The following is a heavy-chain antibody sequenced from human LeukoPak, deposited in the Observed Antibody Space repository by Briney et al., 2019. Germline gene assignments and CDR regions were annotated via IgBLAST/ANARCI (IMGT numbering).Heavy chain of an antibody. V-gene: IGHV4-59*01. CDR3: ARDLSRGFDY. J-gene: IGHJ4*02. D-gene: IGHD3-10*01. CDR2: IYYSGST. Sequence: PSETLSLTCTVSGVSISSYYWSWIRQPPGKGLEWIGYIYYSGSTSYNPSLKSRVTISVDTSKNQFSLKLSSVTAADTAVYYCARDLSRGFDYWGQGTLVTVSS. CDR1: GVSISSYY.